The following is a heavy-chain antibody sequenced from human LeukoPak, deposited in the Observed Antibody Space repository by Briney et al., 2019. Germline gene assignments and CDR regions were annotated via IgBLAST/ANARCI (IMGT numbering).Heavy chain of an antibody. CDR1: GYTRTDLS. J-gene: IGHJ4*02. V-gene: IGHV1-24*01. CDR3: ATANSGSGSYYLDY. CDR2: FDPEDGET. Sequence: ASVKVSCKVSGYTRTDLSMHWVRQAPGKGLEWMGGFDPEDGETIYAQKFQDRVTMTEDTSTDTAYIELSSLRSEDTAVYYCATANSGSGSYYLDYWGQGTQVTVSS. D-gene: IGHD3-10*01.